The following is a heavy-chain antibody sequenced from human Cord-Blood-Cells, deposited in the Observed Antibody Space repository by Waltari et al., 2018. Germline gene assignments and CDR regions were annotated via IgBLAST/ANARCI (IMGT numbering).Heavy chain of an antibody. CDR2: IWYDGSNK. CDR1: GFTFSSYG. V-gene: IGHV3-33*08. CDR3: AKSGSYYYFDY. J-gene: IGHJ4*02. D-gene: IGHD1-26*01. Sequence: VQLVESGGGMVQPGRSLRLSCAASGFTFSSYGMHWVRQAPGKGLEWVAVIWYDGSNKYYADSVKGRFTISRDNSKNTLYLQMNSLRAEDTAMYYCAKSGSYYYFDYWGQGTLVTVSS.